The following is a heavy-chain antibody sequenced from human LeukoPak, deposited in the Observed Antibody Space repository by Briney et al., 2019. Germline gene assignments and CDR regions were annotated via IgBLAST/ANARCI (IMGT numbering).Heavy chain of an antibody. D-gene: IGHD4-17*01. CDR2: IYYSGST. Sequence: SETLSLTCTVSGGSISSSSYYWGWIRQPPGKGLEWIGSIYYSGSTYYNPSLKSRVTISVDTSKNQFSLKLSSVTAADTAVYYCARLAPVTMVTRDAFDIWGQGTMVTVSS. CDR3: ARLAPVTMVTRDAFDI. J-gene: IGHJ3*02. CDR1: GGSISSSSYY. V-gene: IGHV4-39*01.